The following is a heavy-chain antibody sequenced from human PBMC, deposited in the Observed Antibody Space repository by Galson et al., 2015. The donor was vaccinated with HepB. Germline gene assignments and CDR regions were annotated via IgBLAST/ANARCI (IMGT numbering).Heavy chain of an antibody. V-gene: IGHV3-21*01. J-gene: IGHJ5*02. CDR1: GFTFSNYS. CDR2: ISGSSTYI. D-gene: IGHD3-3*01. Sequence: SLRLSCAASGFTFSNYSMNWVRQTPGKGLEWVSSISGSSTYIYYADSVKGRFTISRDNAKNSLYLLMNSLRAEDTAVYYCARDSRARDFWSGYDWFDPWGQGTLVTVSP. CDR3: ARDSRARDFWSGYDWFDP.